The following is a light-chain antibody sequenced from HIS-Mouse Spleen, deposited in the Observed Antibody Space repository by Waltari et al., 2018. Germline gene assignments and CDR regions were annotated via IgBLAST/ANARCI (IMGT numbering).Light chain of an antibody. CDR1: SSDVGSYYL. J-gene: IGLJ3*02. Sequence: QSALTQPASVSGSPGQSIPISFTGPSSDVGSYYLVSRYQQHPGKAPKLMIYEGSKRPSGVSNRFSGSKSGNTASLTISGLQAEDEADYYCCSYAGSSTWVFGGGTKLTVL. V-gene: IGLV2-23*01. CDR2: EGS. CDR3: CSYAGSSTWV.